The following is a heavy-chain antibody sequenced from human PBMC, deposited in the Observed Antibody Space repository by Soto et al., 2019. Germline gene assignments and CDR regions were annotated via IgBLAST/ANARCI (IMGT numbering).Heavy chain of an antibody. CDR1: GGSFSGYY. CDR2: INHSGST. CDR3: ARGRDILTGYQGFYYYYYMDV. V-gene: IGHV4-34*01. Sequence: PSETLSLTCAVYGGSFSGYYWSWIRQPPGKGLEWIGEINHSGSTNYNPSLKSRVTTSVDTSKNQFSLKLSSVTAADTAVYYCARGRDILTGYQGFYYYYYMDVWGKGTTVTVSS. J-gene: IGHJ6*03. D-gene: IGHD3-9*01.